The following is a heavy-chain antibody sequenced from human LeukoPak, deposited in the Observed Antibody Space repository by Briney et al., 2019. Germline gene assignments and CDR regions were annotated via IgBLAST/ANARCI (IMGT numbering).Heavy chain of an antibody. D-gene: IGHD1-14*01. J-gene: IGHJ6*03. Sequence: SETLSLTCAVSGGSFSGYYLTWIRQSPGKGLEWMGEINHSGTTIYNPSLKSGVSMSVDTSRNQICLKMTSVTAADTAVYYCARGRNWQTFYHYCMDVWGNGTTVTVSS. CDR1: GGSFSGYY. CDR3: ARGRNWQTFYHYCMDV. CDR2: INHSGTT. V-gene: IGHV4-34*01.